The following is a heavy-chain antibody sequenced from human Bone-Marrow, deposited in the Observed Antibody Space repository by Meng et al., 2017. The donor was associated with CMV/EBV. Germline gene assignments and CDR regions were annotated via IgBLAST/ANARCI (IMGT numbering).Heavy chain of an antibody. CDR2: ISSSSSYI. V-gene: IGHV3-21*05. CDR1: RFTFCTYN. Sequence: GGSLRLSCASSRFTFCTYNMNWVRQAPGKGLEWVSYISSSSSYIYYADSVKGRFTISRDNAKNSLYLQMNSLRAEDTAVYYCARAPGRGPYGGYVPGWFDPWGQGTLVTVSS. CDR3: ARAPGRGPYGGYVPGWFDP. J-gene: IGHJ5*02. D-gene: IGHD5-12*01.